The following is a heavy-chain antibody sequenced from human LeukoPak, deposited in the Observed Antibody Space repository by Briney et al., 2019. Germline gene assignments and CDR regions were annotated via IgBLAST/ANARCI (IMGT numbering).Heavy chain of an antibody. CDR3: VRGCTWCDA. D-gene: IGHD2-8*01. Sequence: SETLSLTCTVSGGAISSYYWSWIPQPAGKGLEWIGRIYNSGGTTYNPSLKSRVTMSVDTSKNQFSLNLRSDAAVVAAVYYCVRGCTWCDALLERTQVTVCS. J-gene: IGHJ5*02. CDR2: IYNSGGT. V-gene: IGHV4-4*07. CDR1: GGAISSYY.